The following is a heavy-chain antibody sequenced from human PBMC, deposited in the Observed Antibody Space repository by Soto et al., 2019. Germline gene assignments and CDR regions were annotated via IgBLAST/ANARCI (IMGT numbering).Heavy chain of an antibody. CDR1: GFTFSSYS. D-gene: IGHD4-17*01. CDR2: ISSSSSYI. J-gene: IGHJ6*02. Sequence: PGGSLRLSCAASGFTFSSYSMNWVRQAPGKGLEWVSSISSSSSYIYYADSVKGRFTISRDNAKNSLYLQMNSLRAEDTAVYYCATAVFTTVTTVDHYGMDVWGQGTTVTVSS. CDR3: ATAVFTTVTTVDHYGMDV. V-gene: IGHV3-21*01.